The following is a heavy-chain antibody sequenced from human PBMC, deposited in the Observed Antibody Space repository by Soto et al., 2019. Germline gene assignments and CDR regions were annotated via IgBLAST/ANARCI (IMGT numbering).Heavy chain of an antibody. J-gene: IGHJ4*02. Sequence: SQTLSLTCAISGDSVSSNSAAWNWIRQSPSRGLEWLGRTYYRSKWYKDYDLSVKSRITINLDTSKNQISLQLNPVTPEDTAVYYCARGAVADYSRVFDYSGQGTLVTVSS. CDR3: ARGAVADYSRVFDY. CDR1: GDSVSSNSAA. V-gene: IGHV6-1*01. CDR2: TYYRSKWYK. D-gene: IGHD6-19*01.